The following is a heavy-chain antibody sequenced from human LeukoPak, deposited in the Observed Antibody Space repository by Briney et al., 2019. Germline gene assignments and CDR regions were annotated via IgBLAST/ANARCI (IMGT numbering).Heavy chain of an antibody. CDR1: GGSISSYY. Sequence: SETLSLTCTVSGGSISSYYGSWIRQPPGKGLEWIGYIYYSGSTNYNPSLKSRVTISVDTSKNQFSLKLSSVTAADTAVYYCARVRGRNAFDIWGQGTMVTVSS. CDR2: IYYSGST. CDR3: ARVRGRNAFDI. V-gene: IGHV4-59*01. J-gene: IGHJ3*02.